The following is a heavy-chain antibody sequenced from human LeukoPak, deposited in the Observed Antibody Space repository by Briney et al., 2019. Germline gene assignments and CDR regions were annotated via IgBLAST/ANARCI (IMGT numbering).Heavy chain of an antibody. J-gene: IGHJ4*02. D-gene: IGHD3-22*01. V-gene: IGHV3-30-3*01. Sequence: GRSLRLSCAASGFTFSSYAMHWVRQAPGKGLEWVAVISYDGSNKYYADSVKGRFTISRDNSKNTLYLQMNSLRAKDTAVYYCARNYYDSSGYYYSLGYWGQGTLVTVSS. CDR1: GFTFSSYA. CDR3: ARNYYDSSGYYYSLGY. CDR2: ISYDGSNK.